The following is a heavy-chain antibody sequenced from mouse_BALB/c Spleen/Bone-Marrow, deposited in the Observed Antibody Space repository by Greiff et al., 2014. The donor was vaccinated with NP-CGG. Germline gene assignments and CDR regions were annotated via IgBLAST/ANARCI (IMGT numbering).Heavy chain of an antibody. Sequence: QVQLQQSGAELARPGASVKLSCKASGYTFTGYWMQWVKQRPGQGLEWIGIIYPGDGDTRYTQKFKGKATLTADKSSSTAYMQLRNLASEDSAVYYCARVFCDSTSAYWGQGTTLTVSS. V-gene: IGHV1-87*01. CDR1: GYTFTGYW. CDR2: IYPGDGDT. J-gene: IGHJ2*01. CDR3: ARVFCDSTSAY. D-gene: IGHD5-1*01.